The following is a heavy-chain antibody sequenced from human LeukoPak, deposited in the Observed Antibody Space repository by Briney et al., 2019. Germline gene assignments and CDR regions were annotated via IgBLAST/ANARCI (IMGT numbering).Heavy chain of an antibody. CDR1: GYTFTSYY. Sequence: ASVKVSCKASGYTFTSYYMHWVRQAPGQGLEWMGIINPSGGSTSYAQKFQGRVTMTTDTSTSTAYMELRSLRSDDTAVYYCAREVETHYYYYMDVWGKGTTVTISS. D-gene: IGHD5-24*01. J-gene: IGHJ6*03. CDR3: AREVETHYYYYMDV. V-gene: IGHV1-46*01. CDR2: INPSGGST.